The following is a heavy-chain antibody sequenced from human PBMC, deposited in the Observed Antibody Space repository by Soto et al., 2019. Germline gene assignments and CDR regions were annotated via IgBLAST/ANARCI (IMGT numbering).Heavy chain of an antibody. V-gene: IGHV4-4*07. D-gene: IGHD6-19*01. Sequence: NPSETLSLTCTVSDGSISGNFLTWIRQPAGKGLEWIGRISSNGNTDYNPSLKSRVTMSIDTSKNHFSLDLISVTASDTAIYYCAREVWVAGLLYYFDFWGQGTLVTVS. CDR1: DGSISGNF. CDR3: AREVWVAGLLYYFDF. J-gene: IGHJ4*02. CDR2: ISSNGNT.